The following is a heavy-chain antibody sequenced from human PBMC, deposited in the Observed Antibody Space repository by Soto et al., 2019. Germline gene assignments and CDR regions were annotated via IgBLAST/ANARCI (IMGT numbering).Heavy chain of an antibody. Sequence: SETLSLTCTVSGGSLSGYYWSWIRQPPGKGLEWIGYIYYSGSTNYNPSLKSRVTISVDTSKNQFPLKLSSVTAADTAVYYCARGEYDCSGGSCFWWFDPWGQGTLVTVSS. D-gene: IGHD2-15*01. CDR1: GGSLSGYY. CDR3: ARGEYDCSGGSCFWWFDP. CDR2: IYYSGST. V-gene: IGHV4-59*01. J-gene: IGHJ5*02.